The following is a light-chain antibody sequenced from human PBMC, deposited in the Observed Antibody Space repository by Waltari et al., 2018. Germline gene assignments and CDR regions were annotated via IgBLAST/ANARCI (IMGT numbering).Light chain of an antibody. CDR1: SDINVPPYK. CDR3: MILHNNAVV. CDR2: YRSDSSN. J-gene: IGLJ3*02. Sequence: QALLTQPASLSASPGASASPTCTLRSDINVPPYKLYWYQHRPGSPPQFLVKYRSDSSNERGSGVPSRFSGSRDTSANAGILLISGLQSEDEADYYCMILHNNAVVFGGGTTLTVL. V-gene: IGLV5-45*01.